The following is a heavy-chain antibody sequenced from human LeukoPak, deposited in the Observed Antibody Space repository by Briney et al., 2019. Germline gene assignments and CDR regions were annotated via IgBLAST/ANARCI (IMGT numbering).Heavy chain of an antibody. Sequence: PSETLSLTCTVSGGSISSSSYYWGWIRQPPGKGLEWIGSIYYSGSTYYNPSLKSRVTISVDTSKNQFSLKLSSVTAADTAVYYCARVATMIVVVITWGQGTLVTVSS. D-gene: IGHD3-22*01. CDR3: ARVATMIVVVIT. CDR1: GGSISSSSYY. CDR2: IYYSGST. V-gene: IGHV4-39*07. J-gene: IGHJ5*02.